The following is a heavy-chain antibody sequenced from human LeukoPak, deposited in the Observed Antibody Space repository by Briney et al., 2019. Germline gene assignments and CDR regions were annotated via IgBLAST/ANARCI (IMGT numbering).Heavy chain of an antibody. V-gene: IGHV4-4*07. CDR2: IYTSGST. J-gene: IGHJ4*02. Sequence: SETLSLTCTVSGGSISGYYWNWIRQAAGKGLQWIGRIYTSGSTDYNPSLKTRLTMSVDTSKNQFSLKLSSVTAADTAVYYCARGGSSWQSFDYWGQGTLVTVSS. CDR1: GGSISGYY. CDR3: ARGGSSWQSFDY. D-gene: IGHD6-13*01.